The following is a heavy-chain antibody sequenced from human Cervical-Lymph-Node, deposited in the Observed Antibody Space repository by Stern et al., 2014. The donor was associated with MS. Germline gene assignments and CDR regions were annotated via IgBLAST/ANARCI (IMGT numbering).Heavy chain of an antibody. CDR3: ARTFYSGSYIHFAN. Sequence: QITLKESGPVLVKPTETLTLTCTVSGFSLSNTRMGVSWIRQPPGKALEWLAHIFANDEKFYSTSLKTRLTISKDTSKSQVVLTMTNMDPLDTGTYYCARTFYSGSYIHFANWGKGTLVTVSS. V-gene: IGHV2-26*01. CDR1: GFSLSNTRMG. D-gene: IGHD1-26*01. J-gene: IGHJ4*02. CDR2: IFANDEK.